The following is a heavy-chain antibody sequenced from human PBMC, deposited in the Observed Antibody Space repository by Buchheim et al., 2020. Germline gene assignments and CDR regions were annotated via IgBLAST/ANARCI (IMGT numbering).Heavy chain of an antibody. CDR2: ISYDGSNK. Sequence: QVQLVESGGGVVQPGRSLRLSCAASGFTFSSYGMHWVRQAPGKGLEWVAVISYDGSNKYYADSVKGRFTISRDHSKNTLYLQMNSLRAEDTAVYYCAKVKYGDSSFDYWGQGTL. CDR1: GFTFSSYG. CDR3: AKVKYGDSSFDY. D-gene: IGHD4-17*01. J-gene: IGHJ4*02. V-gene: IGHV3-30*18.